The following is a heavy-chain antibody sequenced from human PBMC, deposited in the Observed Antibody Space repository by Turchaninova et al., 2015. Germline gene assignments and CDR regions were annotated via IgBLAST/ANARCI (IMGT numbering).Heavy chain of an antibody. D-gene: IGHD3-22*01. Sequence: QVTLKESGPLLVKPTEPPTLPYTVPGFSLSTAKMGVRWIRQPPRKDLEGLAHIFSNDEKSYNTSLKSRFTLSKDTAKSQVVLTMTNVDPVDTATYYCARIRLIDDRSVHLDYWGQGTLVTVSS. CDR2: IFSNDEK. J-gene: IGHJ4*02. CDR1: GFSLSTAKMG. V-gene: IGHV2-26*01. CDR3: ARIRLIDDRSVHLDY.